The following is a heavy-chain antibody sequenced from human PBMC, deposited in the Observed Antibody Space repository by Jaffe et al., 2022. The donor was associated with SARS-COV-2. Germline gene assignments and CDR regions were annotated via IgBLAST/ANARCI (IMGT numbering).Heavy chain of an antibody. CDR3: TTDYKGANYYGSGSYYKSFDY. CDR1: GFTFSNAW. J-gene: IGHJ4*02. Sequence: EVQLVESGGGLVKPGGSLRLSCAASGFTFSNAWMSWVRQAPGKGLEWVGRIKSKTDGGTTDYAAPVKGRFTISRDDSKNTLYLQMNSLKTEDTAVYYCTTDYKGANYYGSGSYYKSFDYWGQGTLVTVSS. V-gene: IGHV3-15*01. CDR2: IKSKTDGGTT. D-gene: IGHD3-10*01.